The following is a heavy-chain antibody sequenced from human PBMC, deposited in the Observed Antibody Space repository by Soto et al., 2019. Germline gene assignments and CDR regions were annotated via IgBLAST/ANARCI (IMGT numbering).Heavy chain of an antibody. CDR3: ASGIVLPGTDYYAMDV. Sequence: QTTLKESGPTLVKPTQTLTLTCTVSGVSLSTPAVRVGWIRQPPGKALEWLAVMYWDDDRRYSPSLKSRLTITKDTSKNQVVLSMTTMDPVDTATYYCASGIVLPGTDYYAMDVWGQGTTVAVSS. CDR1: GVSLSTPAVR. D-gene: IGHD6-19*01. J-gene: IGHJ6*02. CDR2: MYWDDDR. V-gene: IGHV2-5*02.